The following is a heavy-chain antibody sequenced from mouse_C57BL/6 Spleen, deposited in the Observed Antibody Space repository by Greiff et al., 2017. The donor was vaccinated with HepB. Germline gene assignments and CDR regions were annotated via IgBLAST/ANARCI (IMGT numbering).Heavy chain of an antibody. Sequence: VQLQQSGAELVRPGASVKLSCTASGFNIKDYYMHWVKQRPEQGLEWIGRIDPEDGDTEYAPKFQGKATMTADTSSNTAYLQLSSLTSEDTAVYYCTRTPRAYYFDYWGQGTTLTVSS. CDR3: TRTPRAYYFDY. V-gene: IGHV14-1*01. CDR2: IDPEDGDT. J-gene: IGHJ2*01. D-gene: IGHD3-3*01. CDR1: GFNIKDYY.